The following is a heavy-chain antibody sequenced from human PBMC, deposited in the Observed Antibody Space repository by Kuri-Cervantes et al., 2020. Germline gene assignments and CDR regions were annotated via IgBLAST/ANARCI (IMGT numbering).Heavy chain of an antibody. CDR3: ARGLSTEYCRGGSCYSAFWFDP. V-gene: IGHV4-31*03. Sequence: SETLSLTCTVSGGSISSGGYYWNWIRQHPGKGLEWIGYVYHTGSTYYNPSLKSRVSISVDTSKNHFSLNLSSATAADTAVYYCARGLSTEYCRGGSCYSAFWFDPWGQGTLVTVSS. D-gene: IGHD2-15*01. CDR1: GGSISSGGYY. J-gene: IGHJ5*02. CDR2: VYHTGST.